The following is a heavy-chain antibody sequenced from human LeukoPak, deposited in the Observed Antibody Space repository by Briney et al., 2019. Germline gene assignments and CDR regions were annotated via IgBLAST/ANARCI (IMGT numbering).Heavy chain of an antibody. CDR2: INGSGGST. Sequence: PGGSLRLSCAASEFTFSSYAMSWVRQAPGKGMEWVSAINGSGGSTYYADSVKGRFTISRDNSKNTLYLQMNSLRAEDTAVYYCAKETSGGDCFDYWGQGTLVTVSS. V-gene: IGHV3-23*01. J-gene: IGHJ4*02. CDR3: AKETSGGDCFDY. CDR1: EFTFSSYA.